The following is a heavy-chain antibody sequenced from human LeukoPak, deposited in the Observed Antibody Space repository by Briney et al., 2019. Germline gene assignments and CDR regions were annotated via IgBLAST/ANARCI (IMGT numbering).Heavy chain of an antibody. CDR1: GSSISSSSYY. CDR2: IHDSGAT. V-gene: IGHV4-39*07. CDR3: ATDGRGHLRDFAY. Sequence: SETLSLTCTISGSSISSSSYYWGWIRQPPGKGLEWIGSIHDSGATYYNPSLKSRLTMSVDQSTDQFSLKLISVTAADAAVYFCATDGRGHLRDFAYWGQGILVTVSS. J-gene: IGHJ4*02. D-gene: IGHD1-26*01.